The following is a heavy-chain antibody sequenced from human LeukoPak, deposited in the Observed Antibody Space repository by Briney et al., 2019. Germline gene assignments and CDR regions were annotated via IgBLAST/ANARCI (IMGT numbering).Heavy chain of an antibody. D-gene: IGHD3-10*01. CDR3: ARHEPYNSGSHYDY. V-gene: IGHV3-23*01. J-gene: IGHJ4*02. Sequence: GGSLRLSCAASGFTFTTYAMSWVRQAPGKGLEWVSAITGGGTTFYADSVKGRFTISRDNSKSTLDLQMNSLRAEDTAVYYCARHEPYNSGSHYDYWGQGTLVTVSS. CDR2: ITGGGTT. CDR1: GFTFTTYA.